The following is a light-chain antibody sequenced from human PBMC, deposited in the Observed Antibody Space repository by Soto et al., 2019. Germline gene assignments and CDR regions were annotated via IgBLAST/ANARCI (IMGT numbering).Light chain of an antibody. CDR3: QQYNNWYP. J-gene: IGKJ2*01. V-gene: IGKV3-15*01. CDR1: QSVSNN. Sequence: EVVLTQSPVTLSVSPGERATLSCRASQSVSNNLAWYQQKPGQAPRLLIYGASTRSTGIPARFSGSGSGTESPLTISSPQSEDFAVYYCQQYNNWYPFGQGTKLEIK. CDR2: GAS.